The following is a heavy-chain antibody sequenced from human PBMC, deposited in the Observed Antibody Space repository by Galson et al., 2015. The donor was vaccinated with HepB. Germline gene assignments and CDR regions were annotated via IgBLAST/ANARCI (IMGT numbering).Heavy chain of an antibody. Sequence: CAISGDSVSSNSAAWNWIRQSPLRGLEWLGRTYYKSKWYDDYAVSVKSRITINPDTSKNQFSLQLGSVTPEDTAVYYCARGRSGWPHDNYFACGGQGTLATASS. V-gene: IGHV6-1*01. CDR1: GDSVSSNSAA. J-gene: IGHJ4*02. CDR2: TYYKSKWYD. D-gene: IGHD6-19*01. CDR3: ARGRSGWPHDNYFAC.